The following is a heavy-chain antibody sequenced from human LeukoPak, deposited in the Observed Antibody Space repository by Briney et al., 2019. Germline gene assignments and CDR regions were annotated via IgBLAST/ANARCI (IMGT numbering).Heavy chain of an antibody. CDR3: AKSAAAHTGGESDY. J-gene: IGHJ4*02. D-gene: IGHD6-13*01. CDR2: ISGSGGST. CDR1: GFTFSSYA. V-gene: IGHV3-23*01. Sequence: GGSLRLPCAASGFTFSSYAMSWVRQAPGKGLEWVSAISGSGGSTYYADSVKGRFTISRDNSKNTLYLQMNSLRAEDTAVYYCAKSAAAHTGGESDYWGQGTLVTVSS.